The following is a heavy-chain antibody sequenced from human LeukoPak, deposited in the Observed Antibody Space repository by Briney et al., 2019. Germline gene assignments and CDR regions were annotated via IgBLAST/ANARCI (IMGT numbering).Heavy chain of an antibody. V-gene: IGHV4-34*01. CDR2: INHSGST. CDR3: ARLGVVPAAYFDY. D-gene: IGHD2-2*01. J-gene: IGHJ4*02. Sequence: KPSETLSLTCAVYGGSFSGYYWSWIRQPPGKGLEWIGEINHSGSTNYNPSLKSRVTISVDTSKNQFSLKLSSVTAADTAVYYCARLGVVPAAYFDYWGQGTLVTVSS. CDR1: GGSFSGYY.